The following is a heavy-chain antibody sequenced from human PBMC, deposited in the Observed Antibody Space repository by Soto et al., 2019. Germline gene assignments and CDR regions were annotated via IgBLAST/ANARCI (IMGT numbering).Heavy chain of an antibody. CDR1: GYTFTSYL. J-gene: IGHJ4*02. V-gene: IGHV1-3*01. Sequence: QVQLVQSGAEVKKPGASVKVSCKASGYTFTSYLMHWVRQAPGQRLEWMGWINAGNGNTKYSQKFQGRVTITRDTSASTAYMELSSLRSDDTAVYYCTRLLYSSGWYGFDYWGQGTLVTGSS. CDR2: INAGNGNT. D-gene: IGHD6-19*01. CDR3: TRLLYSSGWYGFDY.